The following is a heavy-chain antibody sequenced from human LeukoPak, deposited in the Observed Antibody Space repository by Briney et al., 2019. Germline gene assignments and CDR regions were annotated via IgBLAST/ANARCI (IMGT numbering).Heavy chain of an antibody. V-gene: IGHV4-39*07. J-gene: IGHJ4*02. CDR3: ARGHDILTGSPFDY. CDR1: NGFISSSGFY. Sequence: ASETLSLTCTVSNGFISSSGFYWGWIRQPPGKGLEWIGKIYYYGSTYYNPSLKSRVTISLDMSTNRFSLKLSSVTAADTAVYYCARGHDILTGSPFDYWGQGTLVTVSS. D-gene: IGHD3-9*01. CDR2: IYYYGST.